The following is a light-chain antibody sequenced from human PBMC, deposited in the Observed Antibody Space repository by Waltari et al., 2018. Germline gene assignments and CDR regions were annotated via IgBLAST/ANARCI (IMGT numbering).Light chain of an antibody. Sequence: DIQMTQSPSTLSASVGDRVIFRCLASQSISKWLAWYQQKPGNAPKLLIYKASTLESGVPSRFRGSGSVTEFTLTISSLQPEDFATYYCQQYNSYSLLSFGGGTKVEIK. J-gene: IGKJ4*01. CDR2: KAS. V-gene: IGKV1-5*03. CDR1: QSISKW. CDR3: QQYNSYSLLS.